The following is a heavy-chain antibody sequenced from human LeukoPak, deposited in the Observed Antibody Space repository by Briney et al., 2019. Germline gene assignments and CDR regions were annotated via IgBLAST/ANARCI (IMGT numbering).Heavy chain of an antibody. Sequence: QSGGSLRLSCAASGFTFSSYGMHWVRRAPGKGLEWVAVISYDGSNKYYADSVKGRFTISRDNSKNTLYLQMNSLRAEDTAVYYCAKDHSGSYLYYYYYYGIDVWGQGTTVTVSS. V-gene: IGHV3-30*18. CDR1: GFTFSSYG. CDR2: ISYDGSNK. CDR3: AKDHSGSYLYYYYYYGIDV. D-gene: IGHD1-26*01. J-gene: IGHJ6*02.